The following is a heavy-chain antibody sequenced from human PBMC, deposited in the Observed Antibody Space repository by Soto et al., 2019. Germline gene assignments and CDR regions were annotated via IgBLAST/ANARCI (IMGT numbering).Heavy chain of an antibody. CDR3: ARENRQLGYYGMDV. J-gene: IGHJ6*02. V-gene: IGHV3-74*01. Sequence: GGSLRLSCAASGFTFSNAWMSWVRQAPGKGLEWVSRINSDGSSTSYADSVKGRFTISRDNAKNTLYLQMNSLRAEDTAVYYCARENRQLGYYGMDVWGQGTTVTVSS. CDR2: INSDGSST. CDR1: GFTFSNAW. D-gene: IGHD6-13*01.